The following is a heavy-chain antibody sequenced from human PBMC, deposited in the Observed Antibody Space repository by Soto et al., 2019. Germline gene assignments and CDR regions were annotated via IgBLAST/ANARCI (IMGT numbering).Heavy chain of an antibody. CDR1: GFTFSNYA. D-gene: IGHD6-25*01. Sequence: EVQLLESGGGLVQPGRSLRLSCAASGFTFSNYAMSWVRQAPGQGLDWVSAISGSGGTTYYADSVKGRFTISRDNSKNTLFLQMNSLGAEDAAVYYCAKFFVETGSNSGWPWSFHYWVQGTLVTVSS. V-gene: IGHV3-23*01. CDR2: ISGSGGTT. J-gene: IGHJ4*02. CDR3: AKFFVETGSNSGWPWSFHY.